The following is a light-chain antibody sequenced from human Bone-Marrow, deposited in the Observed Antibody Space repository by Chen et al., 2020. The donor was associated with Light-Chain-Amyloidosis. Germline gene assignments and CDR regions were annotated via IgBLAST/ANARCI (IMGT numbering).Light chain of an antibody. CDR1: SGSIATNY. V-gene: IGLV6-57*01. J-gene: IGLJ3*02. CDR3: QSYQGSSQGV. Sequence: FMLTHPHSVSESPGQTVIISCTRRSGSIATNYVQWYQQRPGSSPTTVIYEDDQRPSGVPDRFSGSIDRSSNSASLTISGLKTEDEADYYCQSYQGSSQGVFGGGTKLTVL. CDR2: EDD.